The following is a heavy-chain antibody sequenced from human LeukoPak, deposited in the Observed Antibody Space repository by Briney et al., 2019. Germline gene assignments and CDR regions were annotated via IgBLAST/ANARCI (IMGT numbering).Heavy chain of an antibody. D-gene: IGHD3-16*02. CDR1: GGSISSYC. CDR3: AREDRLSHHTVFDY. Sequence: SETLPLTCTVSGGSISSYCWSWIRQPPGKGLEWIGYIYNSGNTNYNPSLKSRVTISVDTSKNQFSLKLSSVTAADTAVYYCAREDRLSHHTVFDYWGQGTLVTVSS. V-gene: IGHV4-59*01. CDR2: IYNSGNT. J-gene: IGHJ4*02.